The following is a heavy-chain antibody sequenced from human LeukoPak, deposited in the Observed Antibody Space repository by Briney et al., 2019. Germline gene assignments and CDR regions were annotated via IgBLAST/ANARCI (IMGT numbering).Heavy chain of an antibody. CDR3: AKDQTAFGIAAAGSLIGY. J-gene: IGHJ4*02. V-gene: IGHV3-33*06. Sequence: PGGSLRLSCAASGFTFSSYGMHWVRQAPGKGLEWVAVIWYDGSDKYYADSAKGRFTISRDNSRNTLYLQINSLRAEDTAVYYCAKDQTAFGIAAAGSLIGYWGQGTLVTVSS. CDR1: GFTFSSYG. CDR2: IWYDGSDK. D-gene: IGHD6-13*01.